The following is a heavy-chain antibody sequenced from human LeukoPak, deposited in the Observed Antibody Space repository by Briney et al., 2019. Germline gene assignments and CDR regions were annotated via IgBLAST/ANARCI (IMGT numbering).Heavy chain of an antibody. CDR1: GFAFGDYW. V-gene: IGHV3-7*01. J-gene: IGHJ4*02. Sequence: GGSLRLSCAASGFAFGDYWMTWVRQAPVKELEWVANIKKDGSEKYYVASVRGRFTISRDNAKNSLYLQMNSLRAEDTAVYYCASELPSSSWYDYWGQGTLVTVSS. D-gene: IGHD6-13*01. CDR3: ASELPSSSWYDY. CDR2: IKKDGSEK.